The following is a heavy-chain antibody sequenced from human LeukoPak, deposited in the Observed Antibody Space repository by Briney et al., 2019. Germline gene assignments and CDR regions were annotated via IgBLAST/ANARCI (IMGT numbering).Heavy chain of an antibody. CDR3: ARGHNPSGGATPY. V-gene: IGHV3-30*03. J-gene: IGHJ4*02. CDR2: ISNDGSNK. CDR1: GFTFTSYG. Sequence: GSLRLSCAASGFTFTSYGMHWVRQSPGKGLEWVTLISNDGSNKQYADSVKGRFTISRDNSRNTLYLQVNSLRLEDTAVYYCARGHNPSGGATPYWGQGTLVTVSS. D-gene: IGHD1-26*01.